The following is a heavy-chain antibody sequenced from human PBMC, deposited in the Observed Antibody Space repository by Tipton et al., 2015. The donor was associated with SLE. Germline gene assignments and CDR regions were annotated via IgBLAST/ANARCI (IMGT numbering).Heavy chain of an antibody. V-gene: IGHV3-53*05. CDR1: GFIVSSNY. D-gene: IGHD2-2*02. CDR2: IYSGGST. J-gene: IGHJ3*02. Sequence: SLRLSCAASGFIVSSNYMSWVRQAPGKGLEWVSVIYSGGSTYYADSVKGRFTISRDNSKNTLYLQMNSLRAEDTAVYYCARGSTSCYTAFDIWGQGTMVTVSS. CDR3: ARGSTSCYTAFDI.